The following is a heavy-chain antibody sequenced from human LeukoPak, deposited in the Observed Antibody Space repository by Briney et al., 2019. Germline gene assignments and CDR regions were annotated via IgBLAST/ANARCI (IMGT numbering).Heavy chain of an antibody. D-gene: IGHD2-8*01. Sequence: PGGSLRLSCAVSGFTFSSYAMSWVPQAPGRGLEWVSVISDSGDYTSYADSVRGRFTISRDNPRNTLYLQMISLRPEDTAVYYCAKDTSIGKYCTNGVCSPFDYWGQGTLVTVSS. J-gene: IGHJ4*02. CDR1: GFTFSSYA. V-gene: IGHV3-23*01. CDR3: AKDTSIGKYCTNGVCSPFDY. CDR2: ISDSGDYT.